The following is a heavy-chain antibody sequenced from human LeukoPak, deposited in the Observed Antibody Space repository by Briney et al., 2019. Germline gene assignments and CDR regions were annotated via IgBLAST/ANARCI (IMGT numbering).Heavy chain of an antibody. D-gene: IGHD2-21*01. Sequence: ASVKVSCKASGYTFTGYYMHWVRQAPGQGLEWMGWINPNSGGTNYAQKFQGRVTMTRDTSISTAYMELSRLRSDDTAVYYCARIPGRPTGAAFDIWGQGTMVTVSS. CDR2: INPNSGGT. V-gene: IGHV1-2*02. J-gene: IGHJ3*02. CDR1: GYTFTGYY. CDR3: ARIPGRPTGAAFDI.